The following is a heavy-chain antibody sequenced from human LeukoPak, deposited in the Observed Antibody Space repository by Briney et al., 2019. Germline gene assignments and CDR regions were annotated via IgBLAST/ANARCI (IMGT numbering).Heavy chain of an antibody. Sequence: GGSLRPSCEASGFTFSSYAMSWVRQAPGKGLEWVSCISGSGVTTYHADSVKGRFTISRDNSKNTLFLQMNSLRVEDTAVYYCAKGGTRGYSSGYCMDVWGQGTTVTVSS. CDR3: AKGGTRGYSSGYCMDV. CDR2: ISGSGVTT. CDR1: GFTFSSYA. D-gene: IGHD5-18*01. J-gene: IGHJ6*02. V-gene: IGHV3-23*01.